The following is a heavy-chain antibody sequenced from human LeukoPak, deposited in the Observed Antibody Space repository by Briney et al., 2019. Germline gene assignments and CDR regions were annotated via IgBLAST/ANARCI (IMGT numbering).Heavy chain of an antibody. CDR1: GFTFSRYW. J-gene: IGHJ6*02. CDR2: IKQDGSEK. V-gene: IGHV3-7*01. D-gene: IGHD7-27*01. CDR3: AREMPTGGRYPFGMDV. Sequence: GGSLRLSCAASGFTFSRYWMSWVRQAPGKGLEWVANIKQDGSEKYYVDSVKGRFTISRDNAKNSLYLQMNSLRAEDTAVYYCAREMPTGGRYPFGMDVWGQGTTVTVSS.